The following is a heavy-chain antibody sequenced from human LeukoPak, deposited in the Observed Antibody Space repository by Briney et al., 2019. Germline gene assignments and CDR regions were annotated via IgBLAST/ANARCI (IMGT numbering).Heavy chain of an antibody. D-gene: IGHD5-18*01. CDR1: GFTFSSYA. CDR2: ISGSGGST. Sequence: GGSLRLSCAASGFTFSSYATSWVRQAPGKGLEWVSAISGSGGSTYYADSVKGRFTISRDNSKNTLYLQMNSLRAEDTAVYYCAKGDGYSYGFNYWGQGTLVTVSS. CDR3: AKGDGYSYGFNY. J-gene: IGHJ4*02. V-gene: IGHV3-23*01.